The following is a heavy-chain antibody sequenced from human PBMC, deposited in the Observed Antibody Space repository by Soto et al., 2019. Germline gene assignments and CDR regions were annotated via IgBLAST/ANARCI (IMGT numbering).Heavy chain of an antibody. V-gene: IGHV1-69*12. CDR2: IIPIFGTA. CDR1: GGTFSSYA. CDR3: AKSGYYNPTKYGMDV. Sequence: QVQLVQSGAEVKKPGSSVKVSCKASGGTFSSYAISWVRQAPGQGLEWMGGIIPIFGTANYAQKFQGRVTITADESTSTAYMELSSMRSEDTAAYYCAKSGYYNPTKYGMDVWGQGTTVTVSS. D-gene: IGHD3-22*01. J-gene: IGHJ6*02.